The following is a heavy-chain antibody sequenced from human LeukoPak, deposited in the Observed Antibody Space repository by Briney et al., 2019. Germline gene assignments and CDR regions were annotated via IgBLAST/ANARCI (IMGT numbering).Heavy chain of an antibody. J-gene: IGHJ4*02. Sequence: SQTLSLTCSVSGVSISSGVSYWSWIRQHPGKGLEWIGYIYKTGITNYNPSLKSRVTISVDTSKNQFLLNLSSVTAADTAVYYCARDGGGGSGSYARYSDYWGQGTLVTVSS. D-gene: IGHD3-10*01. CDR2: IYKTGIT. CDR1: GVSISSGVSY. V-gene: IGHV4-31*03. CDR3: ARDGGGGSGSYARYSDY.